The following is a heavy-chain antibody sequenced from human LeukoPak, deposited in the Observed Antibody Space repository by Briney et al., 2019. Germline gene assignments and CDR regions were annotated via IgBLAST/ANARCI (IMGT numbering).Heavy chain of an antibody. J-gene: IGHJ4*02. V-gene: IGHV1-18*01. CDR2: ISAYNGNT. D-gene: IGHD5-18*01. CDR1: GYTFTSYG. Sequence: VKVSCKASGYTFTSYGISWVRQAPGQGLEWMGWISAYNGNTNYAQKLQGRVTMTTDTSTSTAYMELSSLRSEDTAVYYCARGDTAMDEFDYWGQGTLVTVSS. CDR3: ARGDTAMDEFDY.